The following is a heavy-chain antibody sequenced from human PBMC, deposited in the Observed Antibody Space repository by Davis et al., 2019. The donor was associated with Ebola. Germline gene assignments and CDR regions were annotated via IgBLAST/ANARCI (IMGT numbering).Heavy chain of an antibody. CDR1: GFTFSSYS. CDR3: ARDRDAMDV. J-gene: IGHJ6*02. Sequence: GESLKLPCAASGFTFSSYSMSWVRQAPGKGLEWVSYISSSSRTIYYADSVKGRFAISRDNAKNSLYLQMNSLRDEDTAVYYCARDRDAMDVWGQGTAVTVSS. CDR2: ISSSSRTI. D-gene: IGHD3-10*01. V-gene: IGHV3-48*02.